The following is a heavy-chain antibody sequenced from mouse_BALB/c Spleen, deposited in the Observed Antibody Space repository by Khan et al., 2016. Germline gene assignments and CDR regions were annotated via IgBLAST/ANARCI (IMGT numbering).Heavy chain of an antibody. CDR3: VREVYYYYDSSYPFAY. V-gene: IGHV9-3*02. J-gene: IGHJ3*01. D-gene: IGHD1-1*01. CDR1: GYTFTNYG. Sequence: QIQLVQSGPELKKPGETVKISCKASGYTFTNYGMNWVKQAPGKGLRWMGWINTNTGEPTYAEEFKGRFAFSLETSASTAYLQINNLKNEDTATCFCVREVYYYYDSSYPFAYWGQETLLTVSA. CDR2: INTNTGEP.